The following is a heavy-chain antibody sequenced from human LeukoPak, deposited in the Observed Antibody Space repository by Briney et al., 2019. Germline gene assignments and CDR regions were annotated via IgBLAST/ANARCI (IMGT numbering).Heavy chain of an antibody. CDR2: INHSGST. V-gene: IGHV4-34*01. Sequence: PSETLSLTCAVYGGSFSGYYWSWIRQPPGKGLEWIGEINHSGSTNYNPSLKSRVTISVDTSKNQFSLKLSSVTAADTAVYYCARDAYRSIAAAGTDYWGQGTLVTVSS. D-gene: IGHD6-13*01. J-gene: IGHJ4*02. CDR3: ARDAYRSIAAAGTDY. CDR1: GGSFSGYY.